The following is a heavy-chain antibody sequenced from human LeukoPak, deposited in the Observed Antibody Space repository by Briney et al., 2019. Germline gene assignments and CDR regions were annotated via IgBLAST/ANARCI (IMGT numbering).Heavy chain of an antibody. CDR2: IKQDGSEK. CDR3: ARDLTYCGGDCYPIPDY. D-gene: IGHD2-21*02. J-gene: IGHJ4*02. V-gene: IGHV3-7*01. CDR1: GFTFSSYW. Sequence: GGSLRLSCAASGFTFSSYWMSWVRQAPGKGLEWVANIKQDGSEKYYVDSVKGRFTISRDNAKNSLYLQMNSLRAEDTAVYYCARDLTYCGGDCYPIPDYWGQGTLVTVSS.